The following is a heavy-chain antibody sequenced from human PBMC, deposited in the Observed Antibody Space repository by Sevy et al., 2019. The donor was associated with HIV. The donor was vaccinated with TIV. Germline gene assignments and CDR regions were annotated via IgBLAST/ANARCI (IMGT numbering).Heavy chain of an antibody. CDR3: VRETSMLPRGAFDF. D-gene: IGHD3-16*01. CDR2: ISFDGTDK. Sequence: GGCLRLSCAASGFTFSSYPMHWVRQAPGKGLEWVSFISFDGTDKYYADSVKGRFTITRDNSKNTLFLQMNSLRAEDTAFYYCVRETSMLPRGAFDFWGQGTTVTVSS. J-gene: IGHJ3*01. CDR1: GFTFSSYP. V-gene: IGHV3-30-3*01.